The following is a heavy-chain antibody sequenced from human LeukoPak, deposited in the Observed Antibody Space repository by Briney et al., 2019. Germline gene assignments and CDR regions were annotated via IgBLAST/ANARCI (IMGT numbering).Heavy chain of an antibody. D-gene: IGHD3-3*01. CDR2: IYYSGST. CDR1: GGSISSSSYY. J-gene: IGHJ6*03. V-gene: IGHV4-39*07. Sequence: SETLSLTCTVSGGSISSSSYYWGWIRQPPGKGLEWIGSIYYSGSTYYNPSLKSRVTISVDTSKNQFSLKLSSVTAADTAVYYCARGSYFWSGYSHPPHYMDVWGKGTTVTVSS. CDR3: ARGSYFWSGYSHPPHYMDV.